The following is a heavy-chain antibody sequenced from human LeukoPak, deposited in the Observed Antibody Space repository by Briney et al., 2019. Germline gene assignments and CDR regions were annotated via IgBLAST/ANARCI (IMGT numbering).Heavy chain of an antibody. CDR1: GFTFSSYW. J-gene: IGHJ4*02. Sequence: GGSLRLSCAASGFTFSSYWMSWVRQDPGKGLEWVANIKQDGSEKYYVDSVKGRFTISRDNAKNSLYLQMNSLRAEDTSVYYCARLAYCSSTICLSHFDYWGQGTLVTVSS. CDR2: IKQDGSEK. CDR3: ARLAYCSSTICLSHFDY. V-gene: IGHV3-7*01. D-gene: IGHD2-2*01.